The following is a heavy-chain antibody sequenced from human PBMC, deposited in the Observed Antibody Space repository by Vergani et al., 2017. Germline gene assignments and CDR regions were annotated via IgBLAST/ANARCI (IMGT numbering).Heavy chain of an antibody. V-gene: IGHV4-39*01. D-gene: IGHD6-13*01. J-gene: IGHJ4*02. CDR3: AKGYRKVAAAGVGMGY. CDR2: IFYTGTS. CDR1: GTSISGSSDY. Sequence: QLQLQESGPGLLKPSETLSLTCSVSGTSISGSSDYWGWIRQPPGKGLEWIGSIFYTGTSYYNPSLESRATNSVDTSKNQFSLKLKSVTAADTAVYYCAKGYRKVAAAGVGMGYWGQGTLVTVSS.